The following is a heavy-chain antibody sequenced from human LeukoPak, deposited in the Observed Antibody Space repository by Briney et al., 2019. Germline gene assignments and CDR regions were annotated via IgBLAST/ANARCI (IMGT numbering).Heavy chain of an antibody. V-gene: IGHV4-34*01. CDR2: INHSGST. J-gene: IGHJ5*02. CDR3: TRGARTPSGYGSRTAGRANWFDP. Sequence: SETLSLTCAVYGGSFSDYYWSWIRQPPGKGLEWIGEINHSGSTNYNPSLKSRVTISIDTSKNQFSLKLSSVTAAGTAVFYCTRGARTPSGYGSRTAGRANWFDPWGQGTLVTVSS. CDR1: GGSFSDYY. D-gene: IGHD5-12*01.